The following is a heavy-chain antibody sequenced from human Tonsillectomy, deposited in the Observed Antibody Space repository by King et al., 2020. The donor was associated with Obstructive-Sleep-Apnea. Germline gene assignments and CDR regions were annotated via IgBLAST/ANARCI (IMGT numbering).Heavy chain of an antibody. CDR3: AREYYDFWSASVTYYYYGMDV. D-gene: IGHD3-3*01. V-gene: IGHV3-21*01. CDR2: ISSISSYI. CDR1: GFTFSSYS. J-gene: IGHJ6*02. Sequence: VQLVESGGGLVKPGGSLRLSCAASGFTFSSYSMNWVRQAPGKGLEWVSSISSISSYIYYAGSVKGRFTISRENAKNSLYLQMPSLGAEDTAVYYCAREYYDFWSASVTYYYYGMDVWGQGTTVTVSS.